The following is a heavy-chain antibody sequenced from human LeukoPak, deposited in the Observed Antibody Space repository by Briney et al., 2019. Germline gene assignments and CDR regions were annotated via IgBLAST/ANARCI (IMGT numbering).Heavy chain of an antibody. CDR2: IRSKANSYAT. J-gene: IGHJ4*02. CDR3: TRLTADDYSNYPRNY. CDR1: GFTFSGSA. Sequence: GGSLRLSCAASGFTFSGSAMHWVRQASGKGLEWVGRIRSKANSYATAYAASVKGRFTISRDDSKNTAYLQMNSLKTEDTAVFYCTRLTADDYSNYPRNYWGRGTLVTVSS. D-gene: IGHD4-11*01. V-gene: IGHV3-73*01.